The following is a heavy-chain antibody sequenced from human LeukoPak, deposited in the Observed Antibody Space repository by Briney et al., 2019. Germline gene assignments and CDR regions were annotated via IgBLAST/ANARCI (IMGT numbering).Heavy chain of an antibody. CDR2: ISYDGSNK. Sequence: GGSLRLSCAASGFTLSSYAMHWVRQAPGKGLEWVAVISYDGSNKYYADSVKGRFTISRDNSKNTLYLQMNSLRAEDTAVYYCARDQHFDYWGQGTLVTVSS. CDR3: ARDQHFDY. V-gene: IGHV3-30*04. D-gene: IGHD2-21*01. J-gene: IGHJ4*02. CDR1: GFTLSSYA.